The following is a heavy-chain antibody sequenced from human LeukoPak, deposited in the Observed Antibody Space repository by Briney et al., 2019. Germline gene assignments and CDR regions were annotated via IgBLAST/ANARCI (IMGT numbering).Heavy chain of an antibody. Sequence: GGSLRLSCAASGFTFSSYGMHWVRQAPGKGLEWVAVISYDGSNKYYADSVKGRFTISRDNSKNTLYLQMNSLRAEDTAVYYCARDLITMVRGVIIPPYGMDVWGQGTTVTVSS. CDR3: ARDLITMVRGVIIPPYGMDV. D-gene: IGHD3-10*01. J-gene: IGHJ6*02. CDR2: ISYDGSNK. CDR1: GFTFSSYG. V-gene: IGHV3-30*03.